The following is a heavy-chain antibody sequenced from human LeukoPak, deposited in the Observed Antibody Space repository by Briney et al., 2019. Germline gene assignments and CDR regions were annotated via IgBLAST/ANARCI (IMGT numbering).Heavy chain of an antibody. CDR1: GFTFSSYA. Sequence: GGSLRLSCAASGFTFSSYAMHWVRQAPGKGLEWVAVISYDGSNKYYADSVKGRFTISRDNSKNTLYLQMNSLRAEDTAVYYCAKDRYYYGSGSYYGLDYWGQGTLVTVSS. D-gene: IGHD3-10*01. J-gene: IGHJ4*02. CDR2: ISYDGSNK. V-gene: IGHV3-30-3*01. CDR3: AKDRYYYGSGSYYGLDY.